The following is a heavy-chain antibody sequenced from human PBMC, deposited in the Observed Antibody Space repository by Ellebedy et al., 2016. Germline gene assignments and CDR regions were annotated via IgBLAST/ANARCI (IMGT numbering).Heavy chain of an antibody. Sequence: ASVKVSXXASGYTFTSYGISWVRQAPGQGLEWMGWISAYSGNSNYPQRLQGRVTMTTDTSTGTVYMELRSLRSDDTAVYYCARDQSGHFDYWGQGTLVTVPS. V-gene: IGHV1-18*04. CDR1: GYTFTSYG. CDR2: ISAYSGNS. D-gene: IGHD5-12*01. J-gene: IGHJ4*02. CDR3: ARDQSGHFDY.